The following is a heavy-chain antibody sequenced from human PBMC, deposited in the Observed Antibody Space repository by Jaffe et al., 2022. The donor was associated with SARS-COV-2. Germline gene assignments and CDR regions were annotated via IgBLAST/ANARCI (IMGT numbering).Heavy chain of an antibody. Sequence: QLQLQESGPGLVKPSETLSLTCTVSGGSISSSRYYWGWIRQPPGKGLEWIGSIYYSGRTHYNPSLRSRVTISIDTSKNQFSLKLSSVTAADTAVYYCARQSLHGDYDVLYGWFDPWGQGTLVTVSS. V-gene: IGHV4-39*01. CDR2: IYYSGRT. D-gene: IGHD4-17*01. J-gene: IGHJ5*02. CDR3: ARQSLHGDYDVLYGWFDP. CDR1: GGSISSSRYY.